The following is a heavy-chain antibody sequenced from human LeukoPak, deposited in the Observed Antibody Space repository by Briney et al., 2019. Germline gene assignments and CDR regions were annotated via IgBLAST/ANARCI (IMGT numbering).Heavy chain of an antibody. Sequence: TGGSLRLSCAASGFSFSIYWMSWIRQTPGKGLEYVANIESNGGDKYYVDSVKGRFTISRDNAKNSLYLQMNSLAIEDTAIYYCAKNRWGSVATPDSWGQGTVVTVSS. CDR2: IESNGGDK. D-gene: IGHD5-12*01. CDR1: GFSFSIYW. V-gene: IGHV3-7*01. CDR3: AKNRWGSVATPDS. J-gene: IGHJ4*02.